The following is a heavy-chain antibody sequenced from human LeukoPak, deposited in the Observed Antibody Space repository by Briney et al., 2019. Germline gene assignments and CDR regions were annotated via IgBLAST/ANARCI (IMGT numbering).Heavy chain of an antibody. CDR3: ATAVWLGRWLDY. CDR1: GYTFTSYY. D-gene: IGHD6-19*01. J-gene: IGHJ4*02. Sequence: ASVKVSCKASGYTFTSYYMHWVRQAPGKGLEWMGGFDPEDGETIYAQKFQGRVTMTEDTSTDTAYMELSSLRSEDTAVYYCATAVWLGRWLDYWGQGTLVTVSS. V-gene: IGHV1-24*01. CDR2: FDPEDGET.